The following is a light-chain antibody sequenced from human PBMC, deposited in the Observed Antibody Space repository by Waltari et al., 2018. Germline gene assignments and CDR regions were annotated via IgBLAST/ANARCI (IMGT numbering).Light chain of an antibody. J-gene: IGKJ1*01. CDR2: AAS. CDR3: QQSYSTPWT. Sequence: DIQMTQSPSSLSASVGDRVTITCRASQSISSYLNWYQQKPGKAPKLLIYAASSLQSGVPSRFSGSGSGTDFTLTIGSLQPEDFATYYCQQSYSTPWTFGQGTQVEL. V-gene: IGKV1-39*01. CDR1: QSISSY.